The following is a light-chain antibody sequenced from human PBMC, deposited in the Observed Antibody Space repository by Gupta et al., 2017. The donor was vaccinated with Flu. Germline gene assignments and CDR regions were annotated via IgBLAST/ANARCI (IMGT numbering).Light chain of an antibody. CDR1: SNDVGGSNR. CDR3: SSHAGRVTWV. V-gene: IGLV2-11*01. CDR2: DVT. Sequence: QSAPTQPRSVSRSPGPSVTISCTGSSNDVGGSNRVSWYQQRPGKAPKLILYDVTERPSGVPDRFSGSKSGNTASLTSSGLQADDEADYYCSSHAGRVTWVFGTGTTVTVL. J-gene: IGLJ1*01.